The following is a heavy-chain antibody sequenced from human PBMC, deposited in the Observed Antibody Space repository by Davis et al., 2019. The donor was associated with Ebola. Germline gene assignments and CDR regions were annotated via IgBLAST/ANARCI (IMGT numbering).Heavy chain of an antibody. CDR2: IHSGGST. CDR3: AREGYLEHYGMDV. J-gene: IGHJ6*02. Sequence: SLNISCAASGSTASSYYISWLRQAPGKGLEWVSVIHSGGSTDYADSVKGRFTISRHNSKNTLFLQMDSLRAEDTAVYYCAREGYLEHYGMDVWGQGTAVTVSS. D-gene: IGHD3-3*01. CDR1: GSTASSYY. V-gene: IGHV3-53*04.